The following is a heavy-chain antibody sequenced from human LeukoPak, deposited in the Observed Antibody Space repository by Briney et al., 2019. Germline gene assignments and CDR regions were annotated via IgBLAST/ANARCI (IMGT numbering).Heavy chain of an antibody. CDR1: GFTFSGSA. D-gene: IGHD2-15*01. Sequence: GGSLRLSCVASGFTFSGSAVHWVRQSSGKGLEWVGHIDKKDNLYATAYAESVKGRFTISRDDSKDTAFLHMDSLETEDTALYYCTRDRGTYNWFDPWGQGTLVTVSS. V-gene: IGHV3-73*01. CDR3: TRDRGTYNWFDP. J-gene: IGHJ5*02. CDR2: IDKKDNLYAT.